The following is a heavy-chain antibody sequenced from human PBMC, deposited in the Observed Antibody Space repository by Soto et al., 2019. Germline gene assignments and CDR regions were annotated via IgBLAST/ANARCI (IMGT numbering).Heavy chain of an antibody. CDR3: ARDSSNSPDYFDY. D-gene: IGHD6-6*01. CDR2: IYHSGRT. V-gene: IGHV4-30-4*01. CDR1: GGSISSDDYY. Sequence: SETLSLTCTVSGGSISSDDYYWTWIRQPPGKGLEWIGYIYHSGRTSYNPSLDSRITISMDTSKNLFSLKLSSVSAADTAVYYCARDSSNSPDYFDYWGQGALGIFYS. J-gene: IGHJ4*02.